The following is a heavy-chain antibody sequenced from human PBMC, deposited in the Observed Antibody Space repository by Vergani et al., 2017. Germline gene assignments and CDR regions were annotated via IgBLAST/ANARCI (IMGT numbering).Heavy chain of an antibody. CDR2: ISSSSSYI. CDR3: ARDTPIPTIFGVAPEAFDI. D-gene: IGHD3-3*01. Sequence: EVQLVESGGGLVKSGGSLRLSCAASGFTFSTYSMNWVRQAPGKGLEWVSSISSSSSYIYYADSVKGRFTISRDNAKNSLYLKMNSLRAEDTAVYYCARDTPIPTIFGVAPEAFDIWGQGTMVTVSS. V-gene: IGHV3-21*01. J-gene: IGHJ3*02. CDR1: GFTFSTYS.